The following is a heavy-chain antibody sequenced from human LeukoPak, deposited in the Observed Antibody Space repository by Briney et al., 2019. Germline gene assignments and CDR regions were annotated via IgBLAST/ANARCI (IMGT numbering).Heavy chain of an antibody. CDR3: TRPNYGDYAVDY. J-gene: IGHJ4*02. Sequence: PGGSLRLSCAASGFAFSGSAIHWVRRASGKGLEWVGRIRSKTNNYETTYAPSVIGRFAISRDDSKNTAYLQMNGLEAEDTAMYYCTRPNYGDYAVDYWGQGTLVTVSS. V-gene: IGHV3-73*01. CDR2: IRSKTNNYET. D-gene: IGHD4-17*01. CDR1: GFAFSGSA.